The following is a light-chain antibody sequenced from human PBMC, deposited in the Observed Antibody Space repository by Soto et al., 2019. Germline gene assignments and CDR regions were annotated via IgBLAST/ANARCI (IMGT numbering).Light chain of an antibody. Sequence: QSVLTQPPSVSASPGQRVTISCTGSSSNSGNNYVAWYQHLPGTAPKLLIYDDYKRPSGIADRFSGSKSGTSATLDITGLQTGDEADYYCGTWDTSLRVVFGGGTKLTVL. CDR1: SSNSGNNY. J-gene: IGLJ2*01. CDR2: DDY. V-gene: IGLV1-51*01. CDR3: GTWDTSLRVV.